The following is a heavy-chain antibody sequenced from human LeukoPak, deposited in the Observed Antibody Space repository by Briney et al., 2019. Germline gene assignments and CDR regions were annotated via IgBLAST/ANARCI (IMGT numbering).Heavy chain of an antibody. V-gene: IGHV1-69*13. D-gene: IGHD6-19*01. Sequence: SVKVSCKASGGTFSSYAISWVRQAPGQGLEWMGRIIPIFVTAKYAHKLQGRVTITPSESTSTAYLELCSLRSEDTAVYCGARGLSSGDYWGQGTLVTVSS. CDR1: GGTFSSYA. CDR3: ARGLSSGDY. J-gene: IGHJ4*02. CDR2: IIPIFVTA.